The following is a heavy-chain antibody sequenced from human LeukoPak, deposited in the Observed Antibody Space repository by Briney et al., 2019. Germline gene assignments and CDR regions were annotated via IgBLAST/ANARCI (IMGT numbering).Heavy chain of an antibody. CDR2: ISGSGGST. Sequence: PGGSLRLSCAASGSTFSSYAMSWVRQAPGKGLEWVSAISGSGGSTYYADSVKGRFTISRDNSKNTLYLQMNSLRAEDTAVYYCAKGLGRRALWGMDVWGQGTAVTVSS. J-gene: IGHJ6*02. CDR1: GSTFSSYA. CDR3: AKGLGRRALWGMDV. V-gene: IGHV3-23*01. D-gene: IGHD7-27*01.